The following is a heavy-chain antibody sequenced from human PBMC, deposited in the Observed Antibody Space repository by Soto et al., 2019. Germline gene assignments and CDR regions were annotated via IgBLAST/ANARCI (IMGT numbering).Heavy chain of an antibody. Sequence: SETLSLTCTVSGGSISSGGYYWSWIRQHPGKGLEWIGYIYYSGSTYYNPSLKSRVTISVDTSKNQLSLKLSSVTAADTAVYYCARDPSINMYYYDSSGYEVGMDVWGQGTTVTVSS. J-gene: IGHJ6*02. V-gene: IGHV4-31*03. CDR1: GGSISSGGYY. D-gene: IGHD3-22*01. CDR3: ARDPSINMYYYDSSGYEVGMDV. CDR2: IYYSGST.